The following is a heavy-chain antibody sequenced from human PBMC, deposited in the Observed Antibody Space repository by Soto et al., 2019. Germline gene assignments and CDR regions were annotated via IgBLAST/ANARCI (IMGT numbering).Heavy chain of an antibody. CDR1: GDSVSSDSAA. CDR2: TYYRSKWYN. J-gene: IGHJ3*02. Sequence: SQTLSLTCAISGDSVSSDSAAWNWIRQSPSRGLEWLGRTYYRSKWYNDYAVSVNSRITFNPDTSKNQVSLQLNSVTPEDTGVYSCAREGPDAFDIWGQGIMVTVSS. CDR3: AREGPDAFDI. V-gene: IGHV6-1*01.